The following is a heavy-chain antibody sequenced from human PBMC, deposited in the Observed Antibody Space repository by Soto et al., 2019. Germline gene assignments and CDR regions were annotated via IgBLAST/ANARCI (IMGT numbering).Heavy chain of an antibody. V-gene: IGHV3-9*01. CDR3: AKYLIVDRVATGFDY. J-gene: IGHJ4*02. Sequence: EVQLVESGGGLVQPGRSLRLSCAASGFTFDDYAMHWVRQAPGKGLEWVSGISWNSGSIGYANSVKGQFTISRDNAKITLNLLMNSLRAEDTGLYYCAKYLIVDRVATGFDYWGPGTLVTGSS. D-gene: IGHD5-12*01. CDR2: ISWNSGSI. CDR1: GFTFDDYA.